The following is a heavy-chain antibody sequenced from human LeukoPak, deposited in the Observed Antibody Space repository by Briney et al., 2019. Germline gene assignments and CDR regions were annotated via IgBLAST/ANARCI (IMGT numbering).Heavy chain of an antibody. J-gene: IGHJ6*02. V-gene: IGHV3-23*01. D-gene: IGHD3-10*01. CDR1: GFTFSSYA. CDR3: AKVREYYYYGMDV. Sequence: GGSLRLSCAASGFTFSSYAMSWVRQAPGKGLEWVSVISGSGGSTYYADSVKGRFTISRDNSKNTLYLQMNSLRAEDTAVYYCAKVREYYYYGMDVWGQGTTVTVSS. CDR2: ISGSGGST.